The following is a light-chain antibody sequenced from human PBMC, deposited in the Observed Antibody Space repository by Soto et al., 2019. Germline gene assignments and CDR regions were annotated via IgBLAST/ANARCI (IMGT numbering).Light chain of an antibody. CDR2: AVS. Sequence: EIVMTQSPATLSVSPCERATLSCRASQSVSTNLAWYQQKPGQAPRLLISAVSSRATGVPARFSGSGSGTEFTLTISSLQSEDFAVYYCQQYNNWPPVWTFGQGTKVDIK. V-gene: IGKV3-15*01. J-gene: IGKJ1*01. CDR1: QSVSTN. CDR3: QQYNNWPPVWT.